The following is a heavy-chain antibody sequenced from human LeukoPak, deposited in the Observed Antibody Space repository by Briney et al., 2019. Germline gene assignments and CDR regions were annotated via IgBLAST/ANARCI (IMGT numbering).Heavy chain of an antibody. J-gene: IGHJ6*04. CDR1: GYTFSNYT. D-gene: IGHD5/OR15-5a*01. CDR2: INAGNGST. Sequence: ASVKVSCKASGYTFSNYTMHWVRQAPGQRLEWMGWINAGNGSTKYSQKFQGRVTITRDTSASTAYMELSSLRSEDTAVYYCARDGRSVPAWYYYCMDVWGKGTTVTVSS. V-gene: IGHV1-3*01. CDR3: ARDGRSVPAWYYYCMDV.